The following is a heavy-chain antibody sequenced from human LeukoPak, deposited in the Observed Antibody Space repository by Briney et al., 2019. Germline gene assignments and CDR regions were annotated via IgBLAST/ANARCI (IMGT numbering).Heavy chain of an antibody. V-gene: IGHV1-2*02. CDR2: INPNSGGT. D-gene: IGHD3-9*01. Sequence: ASVKVSCKASGYTFTGYYMHWVRQAPGQGLEWMGWINPNSGGTNYAQKFQGRVTMTRDTSISTAYMELSRLRSDDTAVYYCARGGWIRDILTGYRTLGYWGQGTLVTVSS. J-gene: IGHJ4*02. CDR3: ARGGWIRDILTGYRTLGY. CDR1: GYTFTGYY.